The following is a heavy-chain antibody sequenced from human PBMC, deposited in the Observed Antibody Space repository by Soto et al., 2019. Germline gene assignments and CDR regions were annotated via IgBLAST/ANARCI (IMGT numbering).Heavy chain of an antibody. CDR1: GFNFDNSY. CDR3: SKNNVAPAFVGFEY. D-gene: IGHD2-2*01. J-gene: IGHJ4*02. CDR2: LYSGGQT. V-gene: IGHV3-53*01. Sequence: AVGFLRLSCAVSGFNFDNSYMSWVRQAPGKGLEWVSILYSGGQTYYTESVRGRFTISRDISKNTLDLQMNRLTADDTAVYYCSKNNVAPAFVGFEYWGQGTLVTVSS.